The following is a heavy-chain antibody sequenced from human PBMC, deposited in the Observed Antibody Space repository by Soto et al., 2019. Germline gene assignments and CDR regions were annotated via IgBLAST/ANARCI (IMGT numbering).Heavy chain of an antibody. CDR2: IIPIFGTA. V-gene: IGHV1-69*13. D-gene: IGHD3-10*01. J-gene: IGHJ4*02. Sequence: SVKVSCKASGITFSSYAISWVRQAPGQGLEWMGGIIPIFGTANYAQKFQGRVTITADESTSTAYMELSSLRSEDTAVYYCARDLYGSGSYSDYWGQGTLVIVSS. CDR1: GITFSSYA. CDR3: ARDLYGSGSYSDY.